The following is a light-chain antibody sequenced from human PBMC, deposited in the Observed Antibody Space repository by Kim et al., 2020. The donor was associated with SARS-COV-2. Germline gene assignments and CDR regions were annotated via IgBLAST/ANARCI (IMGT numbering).Light chain of an antibody. CDR2: QDS. J-gene: IGLJ2*01. Sequence: VSPGQTASITCSGDKVGDKYACWYQQKPGQSPGLVIYQDSKRPSGIPERFSGSNSGNTATLTISGTQAMDEADYYCQAWDSSTVVFGGGTQLTVL. CDR1: KVGDKY. CDR3: QAWDSSTVV. V-gene: IGLV3-1*01.